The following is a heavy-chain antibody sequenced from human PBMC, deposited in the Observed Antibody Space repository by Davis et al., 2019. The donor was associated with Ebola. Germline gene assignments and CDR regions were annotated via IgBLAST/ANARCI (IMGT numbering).Heavy chain of an antibody. D-gene: IGHD3-10*01. CDR1: GGSMTTYY. Sequence: PSETLPLTCTVFGGSMTTYYWAWVRQPPGKGLEWIGHFYPSGTTTYNPSLKSRASISADTSKTQFSLKLTSVTAADTAMYFCARGHWNYRIEPWGQGTLVTVSS. J-gene: IGHJ5*02. V-gene: IGHV4-59*01. CDR3: ARGHWNYRIEP. CDR2: FYPSGTT.